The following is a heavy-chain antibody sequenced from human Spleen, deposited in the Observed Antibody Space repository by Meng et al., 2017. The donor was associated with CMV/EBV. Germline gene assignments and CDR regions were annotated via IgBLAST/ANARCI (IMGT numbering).Heavy chain of an antibody. D-gene: IGHD3-22*01. CDR1: SFSGSY. J-gene: IGHJ4*02. V-gene: IGHV4-34*01. CDR3: ARDPDTDGSGYYSDRWFDY. CDR2: INHRGST. Sequence: SFSGSYWSWIRQPPVKGLEWLGEINHRGSTNFNPSLESRVTISGDTSQTQFSLNLISVTAADTAVYFCARDPDTDGSGYYSDRWFDYWGQGTLVTVSS.